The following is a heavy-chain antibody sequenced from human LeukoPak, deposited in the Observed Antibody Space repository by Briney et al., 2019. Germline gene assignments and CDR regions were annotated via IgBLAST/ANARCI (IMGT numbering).Heavy chain of an antibody. CDR2: ISGSDTTV. CDR1: GFTFRTYE. V-gene: IGHV3-48*03. D-gene: IGHD3-10*01. CDR3: ARDKIGYYGWFDP. Sequence: GGSLRLSCVASGFTFRTYEMNWVRQAPGKGLEWVSYISGSDTTVYYADSVRGRFTISGDNAKSSLYLQMNSLRAEDTAVYYCARDKIGYYGWFDPWGQGTLVTVSS. J-gene: IGHJ5*02.